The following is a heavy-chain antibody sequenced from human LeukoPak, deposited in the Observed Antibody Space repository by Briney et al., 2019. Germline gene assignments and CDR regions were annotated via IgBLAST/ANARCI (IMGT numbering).Heavy chain of an antibody. J-gene: IGHJ6*03. CDR2: INPSGGST. CDR3: ARDHGSGSYSNHYYYYMDV. Sequence: GASVKVSCKASGYTFTSYYMHWVRQAPGQGLEWMGIINPSGGSTSYAQKFQGRVTMTRDTSTSTVYMELSSLRSEDTAVYYCARDHGSGSYSNHYYYYMDVWGKGTTVTVSS. V-gene: IGHV1-46*01. D-gene: IGHD1-26*01. CDR1: GYTFTSYY.